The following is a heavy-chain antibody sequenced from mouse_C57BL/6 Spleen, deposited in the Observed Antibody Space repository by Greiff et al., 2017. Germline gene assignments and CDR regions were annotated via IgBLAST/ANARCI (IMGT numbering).Heavy chain of an antibody. V-gene: IGHV1-80*01. Sequence: QVHVKQSGAELVKPGASVKISCKASGYAFSSYWMNWVKQRPGKGLEWIGQIYPGDGDTNYNGKFKGKATLTADKSSSTAYMQLSSLTSEDSAVYFCARYDYEDYAMDYWGQGTSVTVSS. CDR2: IYPGDGDT. CDR3: ARYDYEDYAMDY. D-gene: IGHD2-4*01. CDR1: GYAFSSYW. J-gene: IGHJ4*01.